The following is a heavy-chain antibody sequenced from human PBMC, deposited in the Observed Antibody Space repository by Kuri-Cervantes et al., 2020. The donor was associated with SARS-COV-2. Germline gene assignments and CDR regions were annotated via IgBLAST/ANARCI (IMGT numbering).Heavy chain of an antibody. CDR1: GFTFSSYG. D-gene: IGHD6-13*01. CDR3: ARDSSITPRDFDY. J-gene: IGHJ4*02. CDR2: IWYDGSNK. V-gene: IGHV3-33*01. Sequence: GESLKISCAASGFTFSSYGMHWVRQAPGKGLEWVAGIWYDGSNKYYADSVKGRFTTSRDNSKNTLYLQMNSLRAEDTAVYYCARDSSITPRDFDYWGQGTLVTVSS.